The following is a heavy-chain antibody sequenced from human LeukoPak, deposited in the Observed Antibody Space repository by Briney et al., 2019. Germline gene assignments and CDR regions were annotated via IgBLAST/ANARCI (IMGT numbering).Heavy chain of an antibody. Sequence: GGSLRLSCAASGLTVSSNYMSWVRQAPGKGLEWVSVIYSGGSTYYADSVKGRFTISRDNSKNTLYLQMNSLRAEDTAVYYCARHSGYDSMFFDYWGQGTLVTVSS. V-gene: IGHV3-53*01. CDR1: GLTVSSNY. CDR3: ARHSGYDSMFFDY. D-gene: IGHD5-12*01. J-gene: IGHJ4*02. CDR2: IYSGGST.